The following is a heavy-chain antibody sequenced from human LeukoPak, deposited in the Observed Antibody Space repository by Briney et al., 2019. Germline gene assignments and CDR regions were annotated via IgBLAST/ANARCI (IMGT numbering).Heavy chain of an antibody. V-gene: IGHV3-48*03. J-gene: IGHJ4*02. CDR1: GFTFSTYA. Sequence: GGSLRLPCAASGFTFSTYAMHWVRQAPGKGLEWISDISSSGTTTYYADSVKGRFTISRDNAKNSLYLQMNSLRAEDTAVYYCTTLTVAPNFDYWGRGTLVTVSS. CDR3: TTLTVAPNFDY. CDR2: ISSSGTTT. D-gene: IGHD6-19*01.